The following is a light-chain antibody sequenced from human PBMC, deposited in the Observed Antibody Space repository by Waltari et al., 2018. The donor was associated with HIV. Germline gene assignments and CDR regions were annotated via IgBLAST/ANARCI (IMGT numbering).Light chain of an antibody. CDR2: DNN. CDR3: GTWDSSLSAVL. Sequence: QSVLTQPPSVSAAPGQKVTISCSGRSSNIGNNYVSWYQQLPGTAPKLLISDNNKRPSWIPDRFSGSKSGTSATLGITGLQTGDEADYYCGTWDSSLSAVLFGGGTKLTVL. J-gene: IGLJ2*01. V-gene: IGLV1-51*01. CDR1: SSNIGNNY.